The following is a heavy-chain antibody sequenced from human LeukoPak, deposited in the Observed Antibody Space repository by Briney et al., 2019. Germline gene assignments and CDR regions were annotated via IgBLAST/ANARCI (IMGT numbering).Heavy chain of an antibody. CDR2: ISAYNGDT. Sequence: ASVNVSCKASGYTFTSFGISWVRQAPGQGLEWMGWISAYNGDTYYAQTFQGGVTMTTDTSTNTAYMELRSLRSDDTAVYYCARKDGSGSYYNVYGVWGQGTMVTVSS. V-gene: IGHV1-18*01. CDR3: ARKDGSGSYYNVYGV. D-gene: IGHD3-10*01. J-gene: IGHJ3*01. CDR1: GYTFTSFG.